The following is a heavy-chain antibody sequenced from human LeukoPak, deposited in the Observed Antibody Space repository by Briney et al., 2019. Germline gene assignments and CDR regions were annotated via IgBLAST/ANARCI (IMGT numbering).Heavy chain of an antibody. D-gene: IGHD5-12*01. CDR1: GFTFSSYW. Sequence: PGGSLRLSCAGSGFTFSSYWMSWVRQAPGKGLEWVANIKPDGSEKDYVYSVRGRFTISRDNAENSLYLQMNSLRAEDTAVYYCARVNGYAMRYWGQGTPVTVSS. CDR2: IKPDGSEK. CDR3: ARVNGYAMRY. V-gene: IGHV3-7*04. J-gene: IGHJ4*02.